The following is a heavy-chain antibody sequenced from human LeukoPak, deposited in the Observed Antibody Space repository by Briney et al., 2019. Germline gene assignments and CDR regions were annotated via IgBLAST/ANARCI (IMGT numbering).Heavy chain of an antibody. CDR1: GFTFSSYA. CDR3: ASLTTVRGFDY. Sequence: GRSLRLSCAASGFTFSSYAVHWVRQAPGKGLEWVAVISYDGSSKYYADSVKGRFTISRDNSKNTLYLQMNSLRAEDTAVYYCASLTTVRGFDYWGQGTLVTVSS. D-gene: IGHD4-17*01. V-gene: IGHV3-30*04. J-gene: IGHJ4*02. CDR2: ISYDGSSK.